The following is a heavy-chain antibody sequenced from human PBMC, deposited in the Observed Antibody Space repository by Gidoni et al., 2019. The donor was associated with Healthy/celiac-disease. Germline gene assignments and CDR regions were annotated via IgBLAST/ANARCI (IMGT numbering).Heavy chain of an antibody. CDR1: GFTFSSYS. J-gene: IGHJ6*02. V-gene: IGHV3-21*01. Sequence: EVQLVESGGGLVKPGGSLRLSCAASGFTFSSYSMNWVRQAPGKGLEWVSSISSSSSYIYYADSVKGRFTISRDNAKNSLYLQMNSLRAEDTAVYYCARDNPPKVPAAILYYYYGMDVWGQGTTVTVSS. CDR3: ARDNPPKVPAAILYYYYGMDV. D-gene: IGHD2-2*01. CDR2: ISSSSSYI.